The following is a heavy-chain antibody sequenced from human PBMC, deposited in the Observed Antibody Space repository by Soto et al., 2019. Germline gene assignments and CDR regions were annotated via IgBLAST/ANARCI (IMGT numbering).Heavy chain of an antibody. CDR3: ARDVGIHDAFDI. CDR1: TDSFNDYY. V-gene: IGHV4-59*13. Sequence: QVRLHESGPGLVKPSETLSLTCTVSTDSFNDYYLSWIRQPPGKVLEWIGSIYHTGNTNYNPSLESRVSISVDTSKIQFSLSLSSVTAADTAVYYCARDVGIHDAFDIWGQGTLVTVSS. CDR2: IYHTGNT. D-gene: IGHD5-18*01. J-gene: IGHJ3*02.